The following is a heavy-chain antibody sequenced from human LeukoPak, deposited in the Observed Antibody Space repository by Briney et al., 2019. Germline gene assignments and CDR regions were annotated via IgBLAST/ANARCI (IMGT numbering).Heavy chain of an antibody. Sequence: PGGSLRLSYAASGFTFSSYWMSWVRQAPGKGLEWVANIKQDGSEKYYVDSVKGRFTISRDNAKNSLYLQMNSLRAEDTAVYYCAREIAARRGYYFDYWGQGTLVTVSS. D-gene: IGHD6-6*01. CDR2: IKQDGSEK. V-gene: IGHV3-7*01. J-gene: IGHJ4*02. CDR3: AREIAARRGYYFDY. CDR1: GFTFSSYW.